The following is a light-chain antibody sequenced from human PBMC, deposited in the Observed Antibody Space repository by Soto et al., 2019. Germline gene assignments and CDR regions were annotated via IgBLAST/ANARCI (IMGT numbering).Light chain of an antibody. Sequence: EIVLTQSPGTVSLSPGESATLSCRASQFVSSTYLAWYQQKPGQAPRLLIYAASSRATGIPDRLSGNGSGTNFTLTISRLEPEDFAVYYCQHYGNSPAWTVGQGTKVEIK. CDR3: QHYGNSPAWT. CDR1: QFVSSTY. J-gene: IGKJ1*01. CDR2: AAS. V-gene: IGKV3-20*01.